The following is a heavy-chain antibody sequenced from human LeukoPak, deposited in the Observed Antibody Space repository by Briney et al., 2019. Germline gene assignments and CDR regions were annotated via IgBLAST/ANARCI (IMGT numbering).Heavy chain of an antibody. CDR3: ARDENGYVWGSFRA. J-gene: IGHJ5*02. CDR2: VSHSGST. CDR1: GGSFSAYY. Sequence: PSETLSLTCAVYGGSFSAYYWIWIRQPPGKGLEWIGSVSHSGSTYYKPSLKSRVTISIDTSKNQFSLKLSSVTASDTAVYYCARDENGYVWGSFRAWGQGTLVTVSS. V-gene: IGHV4-34*01. D-gene: IGHD3-16*02.